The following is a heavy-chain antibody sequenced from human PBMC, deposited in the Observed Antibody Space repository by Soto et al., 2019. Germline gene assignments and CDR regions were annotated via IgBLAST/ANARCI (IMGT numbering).Heavy chain of an antibody. Sequence: QVQLVQSGAEVKKPGASVKVSCKASGYTFTSYGISWVRQAPGQGLEWMGWISAYNGNTNYAQKLQGRVTMTTDTPSSTAYSVLRRQRSHDPDVSYCARAVCGGYYSFCCSDPWGQGTLVTVST. V-gene: IGHV1-18*01. D-gene: IGHD2-15*01. J-gene: IGHJ5*02. CDR2: ISAYNGNT. CDR1: GYTFTSYG. CDR3: ARAVCGGYYSFCCSDP.